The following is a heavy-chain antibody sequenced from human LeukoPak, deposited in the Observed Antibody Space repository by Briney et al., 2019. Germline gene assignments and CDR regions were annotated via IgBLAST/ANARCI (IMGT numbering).Heavy chain of an antibody. CDR2: ISGSGGST. J-gene: IGHJ4*02. V-gene: IGHV3-23*01. CDR1: GFTFSSYG. Sequence: GGSLRLSCAASGFTFSSYGMSWVRQAPGKGLEWVSAISGSGGSTYYADSVKGRFTISRDNAKNSLYLQMNSLRAEDTAVYYCARNYYGSGSYYVFDYWGQGTLVTVSS. CDR3: ARNYYGSGSYYVFDY. D-gene: IGHD3-10*01.